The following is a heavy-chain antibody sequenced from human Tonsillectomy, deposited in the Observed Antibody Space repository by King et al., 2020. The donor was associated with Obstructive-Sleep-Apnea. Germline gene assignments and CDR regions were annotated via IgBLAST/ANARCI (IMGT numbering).Heavy chain of an antibody. CDR2: ISSSSSMI. CDR1: GFTFISYS. J-gene: IGHJ6*02. D-gene: IGHD5-12*01. CDR3: ARDQWLRYYYYGMDV. V-gene: IGHV3-48*04. Sequence: VQLVESGGGLVQPGGSLRLSCAASGFTFISYSMNWVRQAPGKGLEWVSYISSSSSMIYYADSVKGRFTISRDNAKNSLYLQMNSLRAEDTAVYYCARDQWLRYYYYGMDVWGQGTTVTVSS.